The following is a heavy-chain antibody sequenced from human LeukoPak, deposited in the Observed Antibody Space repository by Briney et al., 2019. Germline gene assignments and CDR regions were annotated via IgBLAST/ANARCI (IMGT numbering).Heavy chain of an antibody. Sequence: GGSLRLSCAASGFTFSSYEMNWVRQAPGKGLEWVSYISSSGSTIYYADSVKGRFTISRDNAKNSLYLQMNSLRAEDTAVYYCAREYCSGGSCFGFDPWGQGTLVTVSP. D-gene: IGHD2-15*01. CDR1: GFTFSSYE. J-gene: IGHJ5*02. V-gene: IGHV3-48*03. CDR3: AREYCSGGSCFGFDP. CDR2: ISSSGSTI.